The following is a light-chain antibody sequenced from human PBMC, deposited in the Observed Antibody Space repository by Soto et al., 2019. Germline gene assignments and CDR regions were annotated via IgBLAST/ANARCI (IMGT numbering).Light chain of an antibody. Sequence: EIVMTQSPATLSVSPGESATLSCRATQSVSSNLAWYQQKPGQAPRLLIYGASTRATGIPARFRGSGSGTEFTLTISSLQSEDFAVYHCQQYNNWPPITFGQGTRLEIK. J-gene: IGKJ5*01. V-gene: IGKV3-15*01. CDR3: QQYNNWPPIT. CDR2: GAS. CDR1: QSVSSN.